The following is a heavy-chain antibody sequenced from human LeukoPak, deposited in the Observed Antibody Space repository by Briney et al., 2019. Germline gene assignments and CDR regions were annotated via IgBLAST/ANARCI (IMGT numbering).Heavy chain of an antibody. V-gene: IGHV1-2*02. CDR2: INPNSGGT. CDR3: ARGALTYYYDSSGPDY. J-gene: IGHJ4*02. D-gene: IGHD3-22*01. Sequence: ASVKVSCKASGYTFTGYYMHWVRQAPGQGLEWMGWINPNSGGTNYAQKLQGRVTMTRDTSISTAYMELSRLRSNDTAVYYCARGALTYYYDSSGPDYWGQGTLVTVSS. CDR1: GYTFTGYY.